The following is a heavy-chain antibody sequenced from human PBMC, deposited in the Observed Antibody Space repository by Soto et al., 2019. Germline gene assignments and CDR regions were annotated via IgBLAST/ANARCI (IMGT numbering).Heavy chain of an antibody. CDR2: ISYDGSNK. D-gene: IGHD2-15*01. CDR3: AREGGSPTHSAEYFQH. V-gene: IGHV3-30*03. Sequence: QVQLVESGGGVVQPGRSLRLSCAASGFTFSSYGMHWVRQAPGKGLEWVAVISYDGSNKYYADSVKGRFTISRDNSKNTLYLQMNSLRAEDTAVYYCAREGGSPTHSAEYFQHWGQGTLVTVSS. J-gene: IGHJ1*01. CDR1: GFTFSSYG.